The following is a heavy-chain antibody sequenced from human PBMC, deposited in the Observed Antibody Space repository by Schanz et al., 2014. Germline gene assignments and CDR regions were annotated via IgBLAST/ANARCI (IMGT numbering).Heavy chain of an antibody. D-gene: IGHD2-21*02. CDR3: AKDLGVDCGDGCFNWYFDL. V-gene: IGHV3-48*01. J-gene: IGHJ2*01. CDR2: ISTTGSTI. Sequence: EVQLLESGGGLVQPGGSLRLSCATSGFSFSTYAMAWVRQAPGKGLEWVSYISTTGSTIYYADSVRGRFTISRDNAKNSLYLQMNSLRAEDTAVYFCAKDLGVDCGDGCFNWYFDLWGRGTLVTASS. CDR1: GFSFSTYA.